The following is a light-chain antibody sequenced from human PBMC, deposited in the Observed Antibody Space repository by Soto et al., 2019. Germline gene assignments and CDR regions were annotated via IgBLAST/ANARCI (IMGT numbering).Light chain of an antibody. CDR2: KAS. Sequence: DIQMTRSPSTLSGSVGDIFTITCRASQTISSWLAWYQQKPGKAPKLLIYKASTLKSGVPSRLRGSGSGTELTITISSMKHDDFETYYCQQSYSNTIAFGQGTRLEI. J-gene: IGKJ5*01. CDR1: QTISSW. CDR3: QQSYSNTIA. V-gene: IGKV1-5*03.